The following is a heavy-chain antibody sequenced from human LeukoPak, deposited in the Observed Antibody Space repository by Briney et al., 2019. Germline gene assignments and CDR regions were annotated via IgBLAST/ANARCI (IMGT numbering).Heavy chain of an antibody. CDR1: GFTFSSHA. Sequence: GGSLRLSCAASGFTFSSHAMSWVRQAPGKGLEWVSVINGRGDRTYYADSVKGRFTISRDNSKNTVYLQMNSLRADDTAVYYCARRGTVARPGDYDFWAGAGYWGQGTLVTVPS. V-gene: IGHV3-23*01. CDR3: ARRGTVARPGDYDFWAGAGY. CDR2: INGRGDRT. D-gene: IGHD3-3*01. J-gene: IGHJ4*02.